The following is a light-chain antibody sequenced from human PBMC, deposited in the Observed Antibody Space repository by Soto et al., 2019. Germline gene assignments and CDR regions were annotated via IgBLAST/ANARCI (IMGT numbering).Light chain of an antibody. CDR2: DAS. V-gene: IGKV1-5*01. CDR1: QSISSW. CDR3: QQYNGYSYT. Sequence: DIQMTQSPSTLSASVGDRVTITCRASQSISSWLAWYQQKPGKAPKVVIYDASRLESGGPSRFSGSGSGTEFTLPLSSVQPDDFAAYYCQQYNGYSYTFGQGTKLEIK. J-gene: IGKJ2*01.